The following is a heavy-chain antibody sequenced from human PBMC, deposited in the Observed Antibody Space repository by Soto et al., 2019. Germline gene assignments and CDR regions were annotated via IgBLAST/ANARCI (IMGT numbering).Heavy chain of an antibody. D-gene: IGHD3-22*01. CDR1: GFTFSSYA. CDR3: ARVQKYYYDSSGYPHDAFDI. Sequence: GGSLRLSCAASGFTFSSYAMHWVRQAPGKGLEWVAVISYDGSNKYYADSVKGRFTISRDNSKNTLYLQMNSLRAEDTAVYYCARVQKYYYDSSGYPHDAFDIWGQGTMVTVSS. J-gene: IGHJ3*02. CDR2: ISYDGSNK. V-gene: IGHV3-30-3*01.